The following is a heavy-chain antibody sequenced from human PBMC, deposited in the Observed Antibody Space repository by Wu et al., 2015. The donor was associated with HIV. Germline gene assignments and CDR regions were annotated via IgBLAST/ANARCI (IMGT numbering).Heavy chain of an antibody. D-gene: IGHD2-8*02. CDR2: INPSAGIA. Sequence: QVQLVQSGAEVKKPGASVKVSCKASGYTFTSYYMHWVRQAPGQGLEWMGIINPSAGIASYTQKFQGRLTMTRDTSTSTVYMELNNLRSEDTAVYYCARVLVGVFRGFDPVGPGNPDHCLL. CDR3: ARVLVGVFRGFDP. CDR1: GYTFTSYY. V-gene: IGHV1-46*01. J-gene: IGHJ5*02.